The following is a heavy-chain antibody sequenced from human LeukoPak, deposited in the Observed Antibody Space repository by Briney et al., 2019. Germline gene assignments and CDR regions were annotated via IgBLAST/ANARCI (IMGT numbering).Heavy chain of an antibody. CDR3: ARGGSGYYYADFDY. CDR2: SRNKANNKAKSYTT. CDR1: GFTFSDHD. D-gene: IGHD3-22*01. Sequence: PGGSLRLSCAASGFTFSDHDMDWVRQAPGKGLEGVGRSRNKANNKAKSYTTDYAASAKGRFTISRDDSQNSLYLQMNSLRAEDTAVYYCARGGSGYYYADFDYWGQGTLVTVSS. J-gene: IGHJ4*02. V-gene: IGHV3-72*01.